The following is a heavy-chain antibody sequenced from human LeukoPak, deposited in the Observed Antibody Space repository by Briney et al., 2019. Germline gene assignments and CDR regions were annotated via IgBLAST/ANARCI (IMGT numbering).Heavy chain of an antibody. CDR2: ISAYNGNT. CDR1: GYTFTGYY. J-gene: IGHJ4*02. V-gene: IGHV1-18*04. D-gene: IGHD1-26*01. CDR3: ARDWHVGATVDY. Sequence: ASVKVSCKASGYTFTGYYMHWVRQAPGQGLEWMGWISAYNGNTNYAQKLQGRVTMTTDTSTSTAYMELRSLRSDDTAVYYCARDWHVGATVDYWGQGTLVTVSS.